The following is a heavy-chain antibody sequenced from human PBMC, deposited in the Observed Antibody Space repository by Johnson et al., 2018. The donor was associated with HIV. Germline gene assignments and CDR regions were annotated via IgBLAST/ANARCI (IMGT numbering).Heavy chain of an antibody. J-gene: IGHJ3*02. CDR1: GFTLSDYW. Sequence: VQLVESGGGLVQPGGSLRLSCAAYGFTLSDYWLHWVRQGTGKGLAWVARVNSDGSSPSYAGSVKGRFTLSRDNAKNSLYLQMNSLSAEDTAVYYCARSKDCSGSSCPDGFDIWGQGTMVIVSS. V-gene: IGHV3-74*01. CDR3: ARSKDCSGSSCPDGFDI. CDR2: VNSDGSSP. D-gene: IGHD2-15*01.